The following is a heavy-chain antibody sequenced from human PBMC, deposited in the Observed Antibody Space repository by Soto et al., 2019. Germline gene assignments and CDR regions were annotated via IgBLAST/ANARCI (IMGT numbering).Heavy chain of an antibody. D-gene: IGHD3-16*02. J-gene: IGHJ3*02. CDR1: GFTFSSYS. Sequence: GGSLRLSCAASGFTFSSYSMNWVRQAPGKGLEWVSSISSSSSYIYYADSVKGRFTISRDNAKNSLYLQMNSLRAEDTAVYYCARDQGLSGPYDAFDIWGQGTMVTVSS. CDR3: ARDQGLSGPYDAFDI. V-gene: IGHV3-21*01. CDR2: ISSSSSYI.